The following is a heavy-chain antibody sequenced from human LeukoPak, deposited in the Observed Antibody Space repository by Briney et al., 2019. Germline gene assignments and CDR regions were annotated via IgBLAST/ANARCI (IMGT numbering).Heavy chain of an antibody. Sequence: GGSLRLSCAASGFSFSSYWMSWVRQAPGKGLEWVANIQHDGSEQYYVDSVKGRFTISRDNAKNSLYLQMNSLRAEDTAVYYCAELGITMIGGVWGKGTTVTISS. CDR2: IQHDGSEQ. D-gene: IGHD3-10*02. V-gene: IGHV3-7*01. J-gene: IGHJ6*04. CDR3: AELGITMIGGV. CDR1: GFSFSSYW.